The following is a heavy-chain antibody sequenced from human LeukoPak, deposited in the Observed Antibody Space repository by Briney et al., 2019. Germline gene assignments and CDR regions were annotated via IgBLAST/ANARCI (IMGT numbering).Heavy chain of an antibody. D-gene: IGHD1-1*01. CDR3: ARVASTTRRHDVFDI. V-gene: IGHV1-2*02. Sequence: ASVTVSCTASGYTFTGYYIHWVRQAPGQGLEWMGWINPNSGGTNSAQKFQGRVTMTRDTSISTAYMELSRLRSDDTAVYYCARVASTTRRHDVFDIWGQGTMVIVSS. J-gene: IGHJ3*02. CDR1: GYTFTGYY. CDR2: INPNSGGT.